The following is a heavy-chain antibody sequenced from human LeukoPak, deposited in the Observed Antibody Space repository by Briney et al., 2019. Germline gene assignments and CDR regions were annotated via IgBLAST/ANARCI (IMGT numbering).Heavy chain of an antibody. CDR3: ARRQYQLNKPPFDY. Sequence: GASLKISCKGSGYSFSSYWIGWVRPMPGKGLEWMGIIDPRDSDTRYSPSFRGQVTISAAKSINTAYLQWSSLKASDTAIYYCARRQYQLNKPPFDYWGQGTQVAVSS. D-gene: IGHD2-2*01. CDR2: IDPRDSDT. V-gene: IGHV5-51*01. J-gene: IGHJ4*02. CDR1: GYSFSSYW.